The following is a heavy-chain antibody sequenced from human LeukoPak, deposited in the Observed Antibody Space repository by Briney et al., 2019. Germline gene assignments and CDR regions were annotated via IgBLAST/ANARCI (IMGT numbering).Heavy chain of an antibody. D-gene: IGHD6-6*01. Sequence: GESLKISCKGSGYSFTSYWIGWVRQMPGKGLEWMGIIYPGDSDTRYSPSFQGQVTISADKSISTAYLQWSSLKASDTAMYYCARRLSSSSPKTYYYYYGMDVWDQGTTVTVSS. CDR1: GYSFTSYW. CDR2: IYPGDSDT. J-gene: IGHJ6*02. V-gene: IGHV5-51*01. CDR3: ARRLSSSSPKTYYYYYGMDV.